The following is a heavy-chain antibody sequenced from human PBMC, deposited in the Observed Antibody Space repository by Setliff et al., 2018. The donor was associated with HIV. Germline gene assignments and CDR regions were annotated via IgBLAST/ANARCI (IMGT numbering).Heavy chain of an antibody. V-gene: IGHV4-39*01. Sequence: PSETLSLTCTVSGGSISGSSYYWGWIRQPPGKGLEWIGNIYYSGSTYYNPSLKSRVTISVDTSQNQFSLNLSSMTAADTAVYYCARGWVRGPIISPGTYFSYGLDVWGQGTPVTVSS. CDR3: ARGWVRGPIISPGTYFSYGLDV. D-gene: IGHD3-10*01. CDR1: GGSISGSSYY. J-gene: IGHJ6*02. CDR2: IYYSGST.